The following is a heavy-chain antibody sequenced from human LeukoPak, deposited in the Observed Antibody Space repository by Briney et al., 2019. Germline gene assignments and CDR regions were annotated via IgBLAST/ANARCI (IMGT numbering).Heavy chain of an antibody. CDR1: GFTLSTYW. CDR2: INPDGSGK. J-gene: IGHJ4*02. V-gene: IGHV3-7*01. D-gene: IGHD1-26*01. Sequence: GGSLRLSCEASGFTLSTYWMNWVRQVPGKGLDWVANINPDGSGKRYVDSVKGRFTIARDNADNSLSLQMNSLRAEDTAVYYCARATRKGGSLWVHFDYWGQGTLVTVSS. CDR3: ARATRKGGSLWVHFDY.